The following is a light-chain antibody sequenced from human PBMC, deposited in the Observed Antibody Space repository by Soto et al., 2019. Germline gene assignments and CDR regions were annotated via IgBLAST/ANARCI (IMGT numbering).Light chain of an antibody. Sequence: GTSSDVGAYNYVSWYQQLPGKAPKLIIYEVSKRPSGVPDRFSGSKSGNTASLTVSGLQAEDEADYYCTSYAGTYSFFYVFGTGTKVTVL. CDR3: TSYAGTYSFFYV. CDR1: SSDVGAYNY. CDR2: EVS. J-gene: IGLJ1*01. V-gene: IGLV2-8*01.